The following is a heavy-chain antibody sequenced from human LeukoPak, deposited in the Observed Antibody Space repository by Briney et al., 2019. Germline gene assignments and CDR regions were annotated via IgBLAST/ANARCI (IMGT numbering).Heavy chain of an antibody. CDR1: GFTFSSYS. Sequence: KAGGSLRLSCAASGFTFSSYSMNWVRQAPGKGLEWVSSISSRSSYIDYADSVTGRFTISRDNAKNSLYLQMHSLRAEDTAVYSCASQPTLKCADIVVVPNEHYYGMDVWGQGTTVTVSS. CDR2: ISSRSSYI. J-gene: IGHJ6*02. CDR3: ASQPTLKCADIVVVPNEHYYGMDV. V-gene: IGHV3-21*01. D-gene: IGHD2-2*01.